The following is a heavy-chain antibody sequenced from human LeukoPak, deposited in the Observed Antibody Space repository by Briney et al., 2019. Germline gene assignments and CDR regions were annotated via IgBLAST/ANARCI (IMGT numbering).Heavy chain of an antibody. D-gene: IGHD1-7*01. CDR3: AKDLGTTGRRNAFDI. Sequence: GGSLRLSCVAPGITFSSDVMHWVRQAPGKGLEWVAVISYDGSNKYYADSVKGRFTISRDNSKNTLYLQMNSLRAEDTAVYYCAKDLGTTGRRNAFDIWGQGTMVTVSS. J-gene: IGHJ3*02. CDR1: GITFSSDV. CDR2: ISYDGSNK. V-gene: IGHV3-30*18.